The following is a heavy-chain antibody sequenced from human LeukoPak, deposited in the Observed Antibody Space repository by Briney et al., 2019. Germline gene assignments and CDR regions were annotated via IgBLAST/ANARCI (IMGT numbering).Heavy chain of an antibody. CDR3: ARETGIQLWSSYFDY. J-gene: IGHJ4*02. CDR1: GFTFSSFS. CDR2: IRTSGTNT. D-gene: IGHD5-18*01. Sequence: GGSLRLSCAASGFTFSSFSMNWVRQAPGKGLEWVSYIRTSGTNTDYTGSVKGRFTISRDNSKNTLYLQMNSLRAEDTAVYYCARETGIQLWSSYFDYWGQGTLVTVSS. V-gene: IGHV3-48*01.